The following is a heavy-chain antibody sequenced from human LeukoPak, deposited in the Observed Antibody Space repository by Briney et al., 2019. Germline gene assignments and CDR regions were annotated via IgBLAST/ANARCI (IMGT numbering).Heavy chain of an antibody. CDR2: INPNSGGT. CDR3: ARALGNYDILTGYYLGWFDP. D-gene: IGHD3-9*01. V-gene: IGHV1-2*04. CDR1: GYTFTGYY. J-gene: IGHJ5*02. Sequence: ASVKVSCKASGYTFTGYYMHWVRQAPGQGLEWMGWINPNSGGTNYAQKFQGWVTMTRNTSISTAYMELSSLRSEDTAVYYCARALGNYDILTGYYLGWFDPWGQGTPVTVSS.